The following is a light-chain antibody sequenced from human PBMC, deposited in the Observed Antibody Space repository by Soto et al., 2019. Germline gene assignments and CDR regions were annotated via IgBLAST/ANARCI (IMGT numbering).Light chain of an antibody. J-gene: IGKJ1*01. CDR3: QQYGTSPRT. V-gene: IGKV3-20*01. CDR1: QSVSSSY. CDR2: GAS. Sequence: EIVLTQSPGTLSLSPGERATLSCRASQSVSSSYLAWYQQKPGQAPRLLIYGASSRATVIPDRFSGSGSGTDFTLTISRLDPEDFAVYYCQQYGTSPRTFGQGTKVDIK.